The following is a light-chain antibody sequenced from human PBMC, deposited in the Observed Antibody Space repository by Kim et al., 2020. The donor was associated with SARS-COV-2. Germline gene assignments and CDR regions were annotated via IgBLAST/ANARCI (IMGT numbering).Light chain of an antibody. J-gene: IGLJ3*02. Sequence: APEKTARITCGGNNIGGKGVHWYQQKPGQAPVLVIYYDSDRPSGIPERFSGSSSGNTATLTINRVEAGDEADYYCQVWDSSSDHVVFGGGTKLTVL. CDR3: QVWDSSSDHVV. CDR2: YDS. CDR1: NIGGKG. V-gene: IGLV3-21*04.